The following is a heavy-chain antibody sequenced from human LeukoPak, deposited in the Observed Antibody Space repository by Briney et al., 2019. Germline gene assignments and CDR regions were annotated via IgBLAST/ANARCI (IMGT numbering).Heavy chain of an antibody. CDR3: ARKRSNSWQGHFDY. V-gene: IGHV4-30-4*01. J-gene: IGHJ4*02. Sequence: SQTLSLTCTVSGGSISNGDYYWSWIRQPPGKGLEWIGYIYCSGSAYYNPSLQSRVAISVDTSKNQFSLNLTSVTAADTAVYYCARKRSNSWQGHFDYWGQGTLVTVSS. CDR2: IYCSGSA. D-gene: IGHD6-13*01. CDR1: GGSISNGDYY.